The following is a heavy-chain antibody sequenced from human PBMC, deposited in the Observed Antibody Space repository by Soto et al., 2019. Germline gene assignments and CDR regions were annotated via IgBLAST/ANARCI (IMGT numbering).Heavy chain of an antibody. CDR1: GFTFSSYS. D-gene: IGHD6-13*01. Sequence: GGSLRLSYAASGFTFSSYSMNWVRQAPGKGLEWVSSISSSSSYIYYADSVKGRFTISRDNAKNSLYLQMNSLRAEDTAVYYCAREAFHAAAGSFDYWGQGTLVTVSS. J-gene: IGHJ4*02. V-gene: IGHV3-21*01. CDR3: AREAFHAAAGSFDY. CDR2: ISSSSSYI.